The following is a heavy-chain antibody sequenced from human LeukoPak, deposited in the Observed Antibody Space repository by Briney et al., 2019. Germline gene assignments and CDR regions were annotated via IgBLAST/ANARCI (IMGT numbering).Heavy chain of an antibody. Sequence: ASVKLSCKASGYTFTDYYIHWVRQAPGRGPEYVGVFYPSAGTSHSPQRFRGRVTLTSDTSASTVYVEVGSLKSEDTAIHYCVRELRGGYFDFWGQGTLVTVSS. CDR3: VRELRGGYFDF. CDR2: FYPSAGTS. D-gene: IGHD2-21*01. J-gene: IGHJ4*02. V-gene: IGHV1-46*03. CDR1: GYTFTDYY.